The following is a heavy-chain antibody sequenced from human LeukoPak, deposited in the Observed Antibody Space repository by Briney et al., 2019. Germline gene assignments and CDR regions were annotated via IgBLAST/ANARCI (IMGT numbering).Heavy chain of an antibody. CDR1: GYSISSGYY. V-gene: IGHV4-38-2*02. J-gene: IGHJ3*02. Sequence: SETLSLTCTVSGYSISSGYYWGWIRQPPGKGLEWIGSIYHSGSTYYNPSLKSRVTISVDTSKNQFSLKLSSVTAADTAVYYCARVSTMVRGVIIDAFDIWGQGTMVTVSS. CDR3: ARVSTMVRGVIIDAFDI. CDR2: IYHSGST. D-gene: IGHD3-10*01.